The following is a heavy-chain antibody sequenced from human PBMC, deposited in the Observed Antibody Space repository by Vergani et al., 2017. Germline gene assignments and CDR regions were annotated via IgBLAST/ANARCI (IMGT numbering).Heavy chain of an antibody. D-gene: IGHD3-10*01. Sequence: EVQLVESGGGLVKHGRSLRLSCEASGLTFDDYAMHWVRQAPGKGLEWVSGISWNSGSIRYADSVKGRFTISRDNAKNSLYLQMNSLRAEDTALYYCAKDVYGSGSYCDYWGQGTLVTVSS. J-gene: IGHJ4*02. CDR1: GLTFDDYA. V-gene: IGHV3-9*01. CDR3: AKDVYGSGSYCDY. CDR2: ISWNSGSI.